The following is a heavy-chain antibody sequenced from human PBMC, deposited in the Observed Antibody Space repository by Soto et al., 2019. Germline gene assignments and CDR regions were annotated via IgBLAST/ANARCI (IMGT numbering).Heavy chain of an antibody. J-gene: IGHJ6*02. V-gene: IGHV3-30*18. CDR1: GFTFSSYG. D-gene: IGHD3-10*01. Sequence: GGSLRLSCAASGFTFSSYGMHWVRQAPGKGLEWVAVISYDGSNKYYADSEKDRFAISRNNSKNTMYLQMNSLRAEDTAVYYCAKGQGLYYYGSGSLYYYYGMDVWGQGTTVTVSS. CDR2: ISYDGSNK. CDR3: AKGQGLYYYGSGSLYYYYGMDV.